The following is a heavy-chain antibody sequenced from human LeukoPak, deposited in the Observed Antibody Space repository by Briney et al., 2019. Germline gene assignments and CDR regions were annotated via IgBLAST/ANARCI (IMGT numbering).Heavy chain of an antibody. J-gene: IGHJ4*02. Sequence: GGSLRLSCTASGLTFGDYAMSWVRQAPGKGLEWVGFIRSKASGGTTEFAASVKGRFIISRDDSKSIAYLQMNDLETEDTAVYYCTTDRGGPKYWGQGTLVTVSS. D-gene: IGHD4-23*01. CDR1: GLTFGDYA. CDR3: TTDRGGPKY. V-gene: IGHV3-49*04. CDR2: IRSKASGGTT.